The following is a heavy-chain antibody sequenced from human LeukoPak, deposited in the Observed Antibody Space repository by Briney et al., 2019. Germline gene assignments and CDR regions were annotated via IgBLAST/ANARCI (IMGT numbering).Heavy chain of an antibody. CDR1: GESFSGYY. CDR3: ARGGVPWLRVVTTLGGWFDH. Sequence: SETLSLTCAVYGESFSGYYWSWIRQPPGKGLEWIGEINHSGSTNYNPSLKSRVTISVDTSKNQFSLKLRSVTAADTAVYYCARGGVPWLRVVTTLGGWFDHWGQGTLVTVSS. J-gene: IGHJ5*02. V-gene: IGHV4-34*01. CDR2: INHSGST. D-gene: IGHD2-21*02.